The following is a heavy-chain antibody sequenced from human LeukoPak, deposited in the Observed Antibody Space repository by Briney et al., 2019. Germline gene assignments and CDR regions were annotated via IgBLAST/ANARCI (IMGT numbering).Heavy chain of an antibody. Sequence: PGGSLRLSCAASGFTFSSYAMSWVRQAPGKGLEWVSGFSGSGGNTNYAGSVKGRFTISGDNSKNTLYLQMNSLRAEDTAVYYCARDNSGWSPLGYYSMDVWGQGTTVTVSS. J-gene: IGHJ6*02. CDR2: FSGSGGNT. CDR3: ARDNSGWSPLGYYSMDV. D-gene: IGHD6-13*01. CDR1: GFTFSSYA. V-gene: IGHV3-23*01.